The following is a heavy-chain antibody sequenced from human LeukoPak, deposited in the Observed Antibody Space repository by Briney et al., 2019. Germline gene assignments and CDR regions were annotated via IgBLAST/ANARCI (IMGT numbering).Heavy chain of an antibody. D-gene: IGHD6-13*01. CDR3: ARDSGIAGGFDI. CDR2: ISYDGSNK. Sequence: GGSRRLSCAASGFTLSTYAMHWVRKAPGKGLEGVAVISYDGSNKYYADSVKGRFTISRDNSKNTLYLQMNSLRAEDTAVYYCARDSGIAGGFDIWGQGTMVTVSS. CDR1: GFTLSTYA. V-gene: IGHV3-30-3*01. J-gene: IGHJ3*02.